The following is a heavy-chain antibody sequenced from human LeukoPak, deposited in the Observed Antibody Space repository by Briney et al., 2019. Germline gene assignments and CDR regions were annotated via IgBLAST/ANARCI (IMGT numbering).Heavy chain of an antibody. CDR3: ARVGYSQDFDY. Sequence: PSETLSLTCTVSGGSISSVGYFWSWIRQHPGKGLEWIGYIYYSGSTYYNPSLKSRVTISVDTSKNQFSLKLSSVTAADTAVYYCARVGYSQDFDYWGQGTLVTVSS. D-gene: IGHD6-13*01. V-gene: IGHV4-31*03. CDR2: IYYSGST. CDR1: GGSISSVGYF. J-gene: IGHJ4*02.